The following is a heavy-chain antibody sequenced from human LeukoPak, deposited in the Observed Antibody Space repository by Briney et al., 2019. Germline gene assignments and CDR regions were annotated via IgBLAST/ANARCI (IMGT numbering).Heavy chain of an antibody. V-gene: IGHV1-69*05. CDR2: IIPIFGTA. CDR1: GGTFSSYA. D-gene: IGHD5-18*01. CDR3: ARDLIQRYAFDI. Sequence: ASVKVSCKASGGTFSSYAISWVRQAPGQRLEWMGGIIPIFGTANYAQKFQGRVTITTDESTSTAYMELSSLRSEDTAGYYCARDLIQRYAFDIWGQGTMVTVSS. J-gene: IGHJ3*02.